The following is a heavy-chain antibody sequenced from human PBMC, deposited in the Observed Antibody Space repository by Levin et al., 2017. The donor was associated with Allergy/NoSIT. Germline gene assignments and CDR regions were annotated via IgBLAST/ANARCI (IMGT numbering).Heavy chain of an antibody. CDR1: GGSISSSSYY. V-gene: IGHV4-39*01. CDR2: IYYSGST. CDR3: ASQNWNDDDNWFDP. D-gene: IGHD1-1*01. Sequence: PSETLSLTCTVSGGSISSSSYYWGWIRQPPGKGLEWIGSIYYSGSTYYNPSLKSRVTISVDTSKNQFSLKLSSVTAADTAVYYCASQNWNDDDNWFDPWGQGTLVTVSS. J-gene: IGHJ5*02.